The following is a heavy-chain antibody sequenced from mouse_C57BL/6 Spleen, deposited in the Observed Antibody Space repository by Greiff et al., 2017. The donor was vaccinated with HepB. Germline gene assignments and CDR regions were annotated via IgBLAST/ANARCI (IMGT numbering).Heavy chain of an antibody. J-gene: IGHJ4*01. D-gene: IGHD2-14*01. V-gene: IGHV1-82*01. CDR2: IYPGDGDT. Sequence: VQLQQSGPELVKPGASVKISCKASGYAFSSSWMNWVKQRPGKGLEWIGRIYPGDGDTNYNGKFKGKATLTADKSSSTAYMQLSSLTSEDSAVYFCARSGVRDAMDYWGQGTSVTVSS. CDR3: ARSGVRDAMDY. CDR1: GYAFSSSW.